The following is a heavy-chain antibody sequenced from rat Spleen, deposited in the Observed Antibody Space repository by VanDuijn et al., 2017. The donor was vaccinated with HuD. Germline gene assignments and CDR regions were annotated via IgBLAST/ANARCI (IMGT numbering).Heavy chain of an antibody. CDR3: ARHPWGGAPYY. V-gene: IGHV2-15*01. CDR2: IWSGGST. D-gene: IGHD3-1*01. CDR1: DFSLINFG. Sequence: QVQLKESGPGLVQSSQTLSLTCTVSDFSLINFGVSWVRQPPGKGLEWIGAIWSGGSTDYNSALKSRLSISRDTSKSQVLLKMNNLQPEDTGTYYCARHPWGGAPYYWGQGVMVTVSS. J-gene: IGHJ2*01.